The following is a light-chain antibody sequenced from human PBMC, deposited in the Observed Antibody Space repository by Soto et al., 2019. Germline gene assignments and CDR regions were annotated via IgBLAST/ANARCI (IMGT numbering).Light chain of an antibody. V-gene: IGKV3-15*01. Sequence: EMVMTQTPATPSVYPGERAILSCRASQSVRSNLAWYQQKPGQSPRLLIYGASTRATGIPARFSGSGSGTDFTLTISSLQPDDFATYYCQQYNSYSTWTFGQGTKVDIK. J-gene: IGKJ1*01. CDR2: GAS. CDR1: QSVRSN. CDR3: QQYNSYSTWT.